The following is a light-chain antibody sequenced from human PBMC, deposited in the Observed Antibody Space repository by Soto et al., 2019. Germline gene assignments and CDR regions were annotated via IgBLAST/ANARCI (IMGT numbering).Light chain of an antibody. CDR2: GNI. CDR1: SSNIGAGYD. CDR3: QSDDSSLTVV. V-gene: IGLV1-40*01. J-gene: IGLJ2*01. Sequence: QSVLTQPPSVSGAPGQRVTISCTGSSSNIGAGYDVHWYQQVPGTAPKLLIYGNINRPSGVPDRFSGSKSGTSASLAITGLQADEEADYYCQSDDSSLTVVFGGGTQLTVL.